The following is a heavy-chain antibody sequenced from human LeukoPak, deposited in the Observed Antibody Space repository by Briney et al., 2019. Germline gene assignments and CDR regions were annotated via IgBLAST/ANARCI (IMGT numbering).Heavy chain of an antibody. V-gene: IGHV3-23*01. J-gene: IGHJ3*01. CDR1: GFTFSNYA. CDR2: IRSGGST. Sequence: GGSLRLSCAASGFTFSNYAMTWVRQAPGKGLEWVSVIRSGGSTVYADSVKGRFTISRDNSENTLYLQLNSLRAEDTAVYYCAREGSGRTAYNDGLDVWGQGTMVTVSS. D-gene: IGHD3-10*01. CDR3: AREGSGRTAYNDGLDV.